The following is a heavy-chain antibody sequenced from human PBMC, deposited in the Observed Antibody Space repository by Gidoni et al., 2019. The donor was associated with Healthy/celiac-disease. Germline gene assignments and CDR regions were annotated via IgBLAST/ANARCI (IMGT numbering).Heavy chain of an antibody. Sequence: EVQLVESGGGLVKPGGSLRLFRAASGFPFSNAWMSWVRQAPGKGLEWVGRIKSKTDGGTTEYAAPVKGRFTSSRDDSKNTLYLQMNSLKTEDTAVYYCTTATVRAAFDIWGQGTMVTVSS. D-gene: IGHD4-4*01. J-gene: IGHJ3*02. CDR1: GFPFSNAW. V-gene: IGHV3-15*01. CDR3: TTATVRAAFDI. CDR2: IKSKTDGGTT.